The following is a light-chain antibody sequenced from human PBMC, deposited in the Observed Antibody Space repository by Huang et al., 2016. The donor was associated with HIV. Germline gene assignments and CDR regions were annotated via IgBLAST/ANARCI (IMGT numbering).Light chain of an antibody. V-gene: IGKV3-15*01. CDR2: GSS. CDR1: PSVFKN. J-gene: IGKJ1*01. CDR3: QQYNTSPRT. Sequence: ENLMTQSPSTLSVSPGESATLSCRASPSVFKNLAWYQQKPGQDPTLLIYGSSTRAAVSPDRFSGSGSGTDFTLTISSLQSEDFAVYYCQQYNTSPRTFGQGTKVEV.